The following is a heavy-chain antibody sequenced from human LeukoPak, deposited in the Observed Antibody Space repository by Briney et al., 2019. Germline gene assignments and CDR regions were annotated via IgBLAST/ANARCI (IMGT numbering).Heavy chain of an antibody. CDR3: ARTGYTVALDY. V-gene: IGHV4-59*01. CDR1: GGSISSYY. D-gene: IGHD4-23*01. CDR2: IYYSGST. J-gene: IGHJ4*02. Sequence: PSETLSLTCTVSGGSISSYYWSWIRQPPGKGLEWIGYIYYSGSTNYNPSLMSRVTISVDTSKNQFSLKLSSVTAADTAVYYCARTGYTVALDYWGQGTLVTVSS.